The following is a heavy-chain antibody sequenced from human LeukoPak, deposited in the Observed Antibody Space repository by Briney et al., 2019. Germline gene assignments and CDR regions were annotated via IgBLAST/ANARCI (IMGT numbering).Heavy chain of an antibody. Sequence: GESLRISCKGSGYSFTSYWICWVRQMPGKGLEWMGRIDPSDSYTNYSPSFQGHVTISADKSISTAYLQWTSLKASDTAMYYCARHLISVVRGVTHFDYWGQGTLVTVSS. CDR3: ARHLISVVRGVTHFDY. J-gene: IGHJ4*02. CDR1: GYSFTSYW. D-gene: IGHD3-10*01. CDR2: IDPSDSYT. V-gene: IGHV5-10-1*01.